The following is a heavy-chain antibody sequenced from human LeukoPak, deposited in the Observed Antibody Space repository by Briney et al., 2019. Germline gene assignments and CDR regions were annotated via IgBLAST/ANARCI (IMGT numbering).Heavy chain of an antibody. Sequence: SETLSLTCAVSGDSISGSSYYWGWIRQPPGKGLEWIGSIYYSGSTYYNPSLKSRVTISVDTSKNQFSLKLSSVTAADTAVYFCARHVTHSGWYDYWGQGTLVTVSS. D-gene: IGHD6-19*01. J-gene: IGHJ4*02. CDR2: IYYSGST. CDR1: GDSISGSSYY. CDR3: ARHVTHSGWYDY. V-gene: IGHV4-39*01.